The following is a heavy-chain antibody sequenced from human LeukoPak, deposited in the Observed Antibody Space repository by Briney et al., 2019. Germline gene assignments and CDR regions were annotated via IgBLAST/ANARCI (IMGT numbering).Heavy chain of an antibody. CDR2: INPNSGGT. V-gene: IGHV1-2*02. CDR1: GYTFTGYY. CDR3: ARGGPDFWGGYFYYFDY. D-gene: IGHD3-3*01. J-gene: IGHJ4*02. Sequence: ASVKVSCKASGYTFTGYYMHWVRQAPGQGLEWMGWINPNSGGTNYAQKFQGRVTMTRDTSISTAYMELSRLRSDDTAVYYCARGGPDFWGGYFYYFDYWGQGTLVTVSS.